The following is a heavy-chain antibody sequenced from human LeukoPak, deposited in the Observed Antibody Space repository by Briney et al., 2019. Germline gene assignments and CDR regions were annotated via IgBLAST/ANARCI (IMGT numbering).Heavy chain of an antibody. CDR3: GPSYRFDY. Sequence: PGRSLRLSCAASGFTFSSYGMHWVRQAPGKGLEWVAVISYDGSNKYYADSVKGRFTISRDNSKNTLYLQMNSLRAEDTAVYYCGPSYRFDYWGQGTLVTVSS. CDR2: ISYDGSNK. CDR1: GFTFSSYG. D-gene: IGHD3-10*01. V-gene: IGHV3-30*03. J-gene: IGHJ4*02.